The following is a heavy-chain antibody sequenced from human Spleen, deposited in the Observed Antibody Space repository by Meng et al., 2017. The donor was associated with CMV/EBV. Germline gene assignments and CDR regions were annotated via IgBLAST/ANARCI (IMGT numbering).Heavy chain of an antibody. D-gene: IGHD2-2*01. J-gene: IGHJ6*02. CDR2: IGWNSGGK. CDR1: GFPFDDYA. CDR3: AKAKGCSSGNCYFDYYYGMDV. Sequence: GGSLRLSCAASGFPFDDYAMYWVRQAPGKGLEWVSAIGWNSGGKGYADSVRGRFTISRDDAKNSLYLQMNSLRPEDTALYYCAKAKGCSSGNCYFDYYYGMDVWGRGTTVTVSS. V-gene: IGHV3-9*01.